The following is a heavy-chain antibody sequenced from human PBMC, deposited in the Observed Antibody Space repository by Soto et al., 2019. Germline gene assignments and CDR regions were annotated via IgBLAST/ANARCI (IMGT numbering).Heavy chain of an antibody. Sequence: QVQLVQSGAEVKKPGSSVKVSCKAYGGTFSSYAISWVRQAPGQGLEWMGGILPIFGTANYAQKFQGRVTLTGDESTSTAYMELSSLRSEDTDVYYCVGIAVAGTFPYWGQGTLVTVSS. D-gene: IGHD6-19*01. CDR3: VGIAVAGTFPY. V-gene: IGHV1-69*01. J-gene: IGHJ4*02. CDR2: ILPIFGTA. CDR1: GGTFSSYA.